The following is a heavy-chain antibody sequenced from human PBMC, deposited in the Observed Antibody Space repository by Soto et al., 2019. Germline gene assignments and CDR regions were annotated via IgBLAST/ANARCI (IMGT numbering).Heavy chain of an antibody. V-gene: IGHV3-30*18. D-gene: IGHD3-22*01. Sequence: QVQLVESGGGVVQPGRSLRLSCAASGFTFSSYGMHWVRQAPGKGLEWVAVISYDGSNKYYADSVKGRFTISRDNSKNTLYLQMNSLRAEDTAVYYCAKDSRWTVSGSFDYWGQGTLVTVSS. J-gene: IGHJ4*02. CDR3: AKDSRWTVSGSFDY. CDR2: ISYDGSNK. CDR1: GFTFSSYG.